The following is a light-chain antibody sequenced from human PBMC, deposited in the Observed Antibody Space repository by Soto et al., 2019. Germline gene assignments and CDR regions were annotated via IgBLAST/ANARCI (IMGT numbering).Light chain of an antibody. Sequence: EIVLTQSPGTLSLSPGDGATLSCRASQSVSSTYLAWYQQKPGQAPRLLIYGASNRATGIPDRFRGSGSGTXXXXTIXXLXXXDFAVYYCQQYGGSMTFGQGTRLEIE. V-gene: IGKV3-20*01. J-gene: IGKJ5*01. CDR1: QSVSSTY. CDR3: QQYGGSMT. CDR2: GAS.